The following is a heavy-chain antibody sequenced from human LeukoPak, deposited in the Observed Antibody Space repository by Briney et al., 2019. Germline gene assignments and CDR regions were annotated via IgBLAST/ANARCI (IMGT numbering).Heavy chain of an antibody. CDR1: GFTFSSHF. V-gene: IGHV3-21*01. CDR2: ITNTGSSI. D-gene: IGHD6-6*01. CDR3: ARERYSRSSHDGLDL. Sequence: GGSLRLSCAASGFTFSSHFMNWVRQAPGKGLEWVSSITNTGSSISYADSLKGRFIMSRDNAKNSPYLQMNSLRPEDTAVYYCARERYSRSSHDGLDLWGQGTMVTVSS. J-gene: IGHJ3*01.